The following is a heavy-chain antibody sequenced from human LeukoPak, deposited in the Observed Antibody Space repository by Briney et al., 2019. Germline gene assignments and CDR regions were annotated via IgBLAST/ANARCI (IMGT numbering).Heavy chain of an antibody. CDR1: GFTFSSYS. D-gene: IGHD3-22*01. Sequence: GGSLRLSCAASGFTFSSYSMNWVRQAPGKGLEWVASISSSSSYIYYADSVKGRFTISRDNAKNSLYLQMNSLRAEDTAVYYCARDHYDSSGSNSFDYWGQGTLVTVSS. CDR3: ARDHYDSSGSNSFDY. CDR2: ISSSSSYI. J-gene: IGHJ4*02. V-gene: IGHV3-21*01.